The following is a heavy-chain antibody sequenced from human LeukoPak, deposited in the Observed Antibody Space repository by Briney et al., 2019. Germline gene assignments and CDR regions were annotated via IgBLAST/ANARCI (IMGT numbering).Heavy chain of an antibody. CDR2: ISSSGSTI. V-gene: IGHV3-11*04. J-gene: IGHJ3*02. CDR1: IDSFTNYY. Sequence: LSLTCAVYIDSFTNYYWNWVRQAPGKGLEWVSYISSSGSTIYYADSVKGRFTISRDNAKNSLYLQMNSLRAEDTAVYYCARNIDYYDSSGSRRDAFDIWGQGTMVTVSS. CDR3: ARNIDYYDSSGSRRDAFDI. D-gene: IGHD3-22*01.